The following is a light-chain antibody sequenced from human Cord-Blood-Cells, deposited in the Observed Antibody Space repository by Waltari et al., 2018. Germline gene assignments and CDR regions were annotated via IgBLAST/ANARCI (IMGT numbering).Light chain of an antibody. J-gene: IGKJ1*01. Sequence: DIQMTQSPSSLSASVGDRVTITCRASQSISSYLNWYQQKPGKAPKLLIYAASSLQSGVPSRFSGSGSGTEFTLTISSLQPEDFATYYCRQRYSTPRTFGQGTKVEIK. CDR3: RQRYSTPRT. V-gene: IGKV1-39*01. CDR2: AAS. CDR1: QSISSY.